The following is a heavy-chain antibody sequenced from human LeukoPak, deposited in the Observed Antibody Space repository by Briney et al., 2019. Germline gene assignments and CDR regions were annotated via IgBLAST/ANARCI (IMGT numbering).Heavy chain of an antibody. D-gene: IGHD5-12*01. Sequence: SVKVSCKASGGTFSSYAISWVRQAPGQGLEWMGRIIPILGIANYAQKFQGRVTITADKSTSTAYMELSSLRSEDTAVYYCARVGAATQRGYSGYLWGKWFDPWGQGTLVTVSS. CDR3: ARVGAATQRGYSGYLWGKWFDP. J-gene: IGHJ5*02. V-gene: IGHV1-69*04. CDR1: GGTFSSYA. CDR2: IIPILGIA.